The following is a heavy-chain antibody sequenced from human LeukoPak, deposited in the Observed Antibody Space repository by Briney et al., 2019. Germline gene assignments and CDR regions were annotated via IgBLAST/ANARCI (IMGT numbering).Heavy chain of an antibody. CDR1: GFTFSDYW. V-gene: IGHV3-7*01. CDR3: TRKGLPDY. Sequence: GGSLRLSCAASGFTFSDYWMAWVRQAPGKGLEWMANIKQDGSQTYYVDSVKGRFTISRDNAKNSLYLQMNSLRAEDAALYYCTRKGLPDYWGQGTLVTVSS. J-gene: IGHJ4*02. CDR2: IKQDGSQT.